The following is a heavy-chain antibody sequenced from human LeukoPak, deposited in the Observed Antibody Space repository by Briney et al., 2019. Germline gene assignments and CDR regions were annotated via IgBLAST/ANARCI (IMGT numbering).Heavy chain of an antibody. J-gene: IGHJ4*02. CDR1: GYSINRGYH. D-gene: IGHD1-14*01. CDR3: ARVNFNPDY. V-gene: IGHV4-38-2*02. Sequence: SETLSLTCSVSGYSINRGYHWGWVRQPPGKGLEWIASVHHSGSTYYNPSLKSRLAISADTSKNQFSLKLDSVTAADTAVYYCARVNFNPDYWGQSTLVTVSS. CDR2: VHHSGST.